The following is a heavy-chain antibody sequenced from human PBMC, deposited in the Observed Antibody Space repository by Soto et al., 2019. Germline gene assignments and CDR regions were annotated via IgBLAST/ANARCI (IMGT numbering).Heavy chain of an antibody. CDR2: IIPIFGTA. V-gene: IGHV1-69*13. CDR1: GGTFSSYA. Sequence: AASVKVSCKASGGTFSSYAISWVRQAPGQGLEWMGGIIPIFGTANYAQKFQGRVTITADESTSTAYMELSSLRSEDTAVYYCASNIVVVPAATVDYYGMDVWGQGTTVTVSS. J-gene: IGHJ6*02. CDR3: ASNIVVVPAATVDYYGMDV. D-gene: IGHD2-2*01.